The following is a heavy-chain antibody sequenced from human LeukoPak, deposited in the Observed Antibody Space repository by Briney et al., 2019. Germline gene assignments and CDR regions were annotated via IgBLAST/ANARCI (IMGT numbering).Heavy chain of an antibody. CDR3: APEGGSSYDY. J-gene: IGHJ4*02. V-gene: IGHV3-74*01. Sequence: PGGSLRLSCAAPGFTFSTYWMHWVRQVPGKGLVWVSRINSDGSIADYADAVKGRFTISRDNARNTLYLEMNSLRAEDTALYFCAPEGGSSYDYWGQGTLVTVSS. CDR2: INSDGSIA. CDR1: GFTFSTYW. D-gene: IGHD5-18*01.